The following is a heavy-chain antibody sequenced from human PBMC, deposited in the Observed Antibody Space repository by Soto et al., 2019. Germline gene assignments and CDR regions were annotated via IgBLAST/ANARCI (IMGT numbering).Heavy chain of an antibody. D-gene: IGHD2-2*01. Sequence: QVLLVDSGGALVKPGRSLRLSGEASGSTFGSYPINWVRQAPGRGREWVALISYDGSNKYYADSVRGRFTISRDSSTNTLFLQMNSLRAADTAVYYCGRCTSTSCHLGSDYWGQGTLVTVSS. CDR2: ISYDGSNK. J-gene: IGHJ4*02. V-gene: IGHV3-30-3*01. CDR3: GRCTSTSCHLGSDY. CDR1: GSTFGSYP.